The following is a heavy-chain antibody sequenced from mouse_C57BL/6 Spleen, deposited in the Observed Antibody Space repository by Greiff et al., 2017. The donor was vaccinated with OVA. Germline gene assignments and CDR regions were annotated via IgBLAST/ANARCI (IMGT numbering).Heavy chain of an antibody. V-gene: IGHV6-3*01. CDR2: IRLKSDNYAT. J-gene: IGHJ4*01. CDR1: GFTFSNYW. CDR3: TEPDDHAGAMDY. Sequence: EVKLMESGGGLVQPGGSMKLSCVASGFTFSNYWMNWVRQSPEKGLEWVAQIRLKSDNYATHYAESVKGRFTISRDDSKSSVYLQMNNLRAEDTGIYYCTEPDDHAGAMDYWGQGTSVTVSS.